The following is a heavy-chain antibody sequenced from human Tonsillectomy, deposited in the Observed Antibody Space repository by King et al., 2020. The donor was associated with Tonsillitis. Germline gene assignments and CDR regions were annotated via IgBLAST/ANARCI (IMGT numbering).Heavy chain of an antibody. V-gene: IGHV5-51*03. J-gene: IGHJ3*02. D-gene: IGHD6-6*01. CDR1: EYSFNNYW. Sequence: QLVQSGAEVKKPGESLKISCKGSEYSFNNYWIGWVRQMPGKGLEGMGIIYPGDSDTRYSPSFQGRVTISAAKSIMTVYLQWRSLKASDTGMYYCARRQARPDHDAFDIWGQGTAVTVSS. CDR2: IYPGDSDT. CDR3: ARRQARPDHDAFDI.